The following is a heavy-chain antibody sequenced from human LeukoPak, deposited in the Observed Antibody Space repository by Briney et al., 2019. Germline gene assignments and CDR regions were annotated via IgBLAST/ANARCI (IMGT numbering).Heavy chain of an antibody. CDR2: INAGNGNT. J-gene: IGHJ3*02. D-gene: IGHD6-13*01. V-gene: IGHV1-3*01. Sequence: ASVKVSCKASGYTFTSYAMHWVRQAPGQRLEWMGWINAGNGNTKYSQKFQGRVTITRDTSASTAYMELSSLRSEDTAVYYCATSTLAAAGLDAFDIWGQGTMVTVSS. CDR3: ATSTLAAAGLDAFDI. CDR1: GYTFTSYA.